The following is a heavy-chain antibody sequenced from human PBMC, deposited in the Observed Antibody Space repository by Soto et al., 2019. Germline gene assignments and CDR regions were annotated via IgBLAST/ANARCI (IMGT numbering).Heavy chain of an antibody. CDR1: GGSISSSSYY. V-gene: IGHV4-39*01. J-gene: IGHJ4*02. Sequence: QLQLQESGPGLVKPSETLSLTCTVSGGSISSSSYYWGWIRQPPGKGLEWIGSIYYSGSTYYNPSLKSRVTISVDTSKNQFSLKLSSVTAADTAVYYCARTGVGATLDWDYWGQGTLVTVSS. D-gene: IGHD1-26*01. CDR3: ARTGVGATLDWDY. CDR2: IYYSGST.